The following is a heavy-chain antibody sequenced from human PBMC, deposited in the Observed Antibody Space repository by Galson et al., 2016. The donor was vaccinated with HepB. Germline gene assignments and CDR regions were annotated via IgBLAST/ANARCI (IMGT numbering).Heavy chain of an antibody. D-gene: IGHD3-16*01. CDR2: SASGAIT. CDR3: ASHLGGSSLDPFDI. CDR1: GLTFRSYA. Sequence: SLRLSCAASGLTFRSYALSWLRQAPGKGLEWVSVSASGAITYYAHSVKGRFTISRDKSKNTLFLDMISLSAGDTASYYCASHLGGSSLDPFDIWGRGTMVTVSS. J-gene: IGHJ3*02. V-gene: IGHV3-23*01.